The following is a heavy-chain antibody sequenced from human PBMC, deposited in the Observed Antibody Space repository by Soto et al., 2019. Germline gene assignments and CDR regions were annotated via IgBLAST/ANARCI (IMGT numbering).Heavy chain of an antibody. CDR3: AREDGDFVYVH. Sequence: QVQLRESGPGLLRPSETLSLTCTVSGGSIRNYYLTWIRQSPGKGLEWIGHVVFTGSTKYSPSLESRVTISVDTSQNQFSLSLTSVTTADTAVYYCAREDGDFVYVHWGQGTLVTVSS. V-gene: IGHV4-59*01. CDR1: GGSIRNYY. J-gene: IGHJ4*02. CDR2: VVFTGST. D-gene: IGHD4-17*01.